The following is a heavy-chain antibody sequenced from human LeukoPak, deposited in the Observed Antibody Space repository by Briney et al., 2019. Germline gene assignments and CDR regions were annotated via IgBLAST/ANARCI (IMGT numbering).Heavy chain of an antibody. CDR2: ISGSAGVT. V-gene: IGHV3-23*01. J-gene: IGHJ4*02. D-gene: IGHD2-8*01. CDR3: ATESVPVVLLVSAQYYFDY. Sequence: RGSLRLSCAASGFTFSSYAMSWVRQAPGKGLEWVSAISGSAGVTYYADSVKGRFTISRDNSKNTLYLQMNSLRAEDTAVYYCATESVPVVLLVSAQYYFDYWGQGTLVTVSS. CDR1: GFTFSSYA.